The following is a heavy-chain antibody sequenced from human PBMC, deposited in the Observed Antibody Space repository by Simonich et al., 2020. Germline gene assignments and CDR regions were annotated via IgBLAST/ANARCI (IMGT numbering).Heavy chain of an antibody. Sequence: QVQLVQSGAEVKKPGASVKVSCKASGYTFTSYYMHWVRQAPGQGLEWMGIINPSGGRTRYAQKFQGRVTMTRDTSTSTVYMELSSLRSEDTAVYYCASADSGSYWGYYYYYYGMDVWGQGTTVTVSS. V-gene: IGHV1-46*01. CDR1: GYTFTSYY. CDR3: ASADSGSYWGYYYYYYGMDV. J-gene: IGHJ6*02. CDR2: INPSGGRT. D-gene: IGHD1-26*01.